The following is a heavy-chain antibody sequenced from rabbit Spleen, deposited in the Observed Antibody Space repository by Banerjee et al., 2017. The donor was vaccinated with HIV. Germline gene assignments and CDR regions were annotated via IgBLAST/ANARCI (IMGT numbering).Heavy chain of an antibody. CDR1: GFDFSGEAL. J-gene: IGHJ6*01. CDR2: TILGSGGNL. V-gene: IGHV1S45*01. D-gene: IGHD6-1*01. CDR3: ARDKNDGYGYADL. Sequence: QEQLVESGGGLVQPEGSLTLTCTASGFDFSGEALMWWVRQAPGKGLEWIGCTILGSGGNLWYASWVNGRFTISKTSSTTVTLHMTSLTAADTATYFCARDKNDGYGYADLWGPGTLVT.